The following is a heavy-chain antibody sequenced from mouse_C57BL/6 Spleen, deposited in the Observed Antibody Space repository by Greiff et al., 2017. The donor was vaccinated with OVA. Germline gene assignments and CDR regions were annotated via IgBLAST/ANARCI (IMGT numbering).Heavy chain of an antibody. Sequence: VQLQQSGPELVKPGASVKISCKASGYSFTGYYMNWVKQSPEKSLEWIGEINPSTGGTTYNQKFKAKATLTVDKSSSTAYMQLKSLTSEDSAVYYCASGGSNPFDYWGQGTTLTVSS. J-gene: IGHJ2*01. CDR2: INPSTGGT. V-gene: IGHV1-42*01. CDR1: GYSFTGYY. CDR3: ASGGSNPFDY. D-gene: IGHD1-1*01.